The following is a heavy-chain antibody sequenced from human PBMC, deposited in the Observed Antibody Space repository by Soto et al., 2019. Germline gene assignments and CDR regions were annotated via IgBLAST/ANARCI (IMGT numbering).Heavy chain of an antibody. CDR3: AKELPSLLGYFQH. D-gene: IGHD2-15*01. CDR1: GFPFSIYW. J-gene: IGHJ1*01. CDR2: IKQDGSEK. Sequence: TGGSLRLSCAASGFPFSIYWMSWVRQSPGKGLEWVANIKQDGSEKYYVDSVKGRFTISRDDAKNSLYLQMNSLRAEDTAVYYCAKELPSLLGYFQHWGQGTLVTVSS. V-gene: IGHV3-7*04.